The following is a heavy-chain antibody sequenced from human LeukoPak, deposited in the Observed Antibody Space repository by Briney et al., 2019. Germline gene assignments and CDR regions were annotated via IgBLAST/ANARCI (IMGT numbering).Heavy chain of an antibody. CDR2: ISPSGGST. V-gene: IGHV1-46*01. CDR1: GYTFTSNY. D-gene: IGHD2-2*01. Sequence: ASVKVSCKAFGYTFTSNYMHWVRQAPGQGPEWMGVISPSGGSTTYAQKFQGRVTLTRDMSTSTDYLELSSLRSEDTAVYYCARAPGQLLKEGYYYYYMDVWGKGTTVTVSS. CDR3: ARAPGQLLKEGYYYYYMDV. J-gene: IGHJ6*03.